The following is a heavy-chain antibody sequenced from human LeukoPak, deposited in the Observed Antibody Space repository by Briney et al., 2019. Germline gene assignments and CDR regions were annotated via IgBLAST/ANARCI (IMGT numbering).Heavy chain of an antibody. CDR1: GYTFTSYY. V-gene: IGHV1-46*01. CDR3: ARDRLALTLGGWFDP. Sequence: ASVKVSCKASGYTFTSYYMHWVRQAPGQGLEWMGIINPSGGSTSYAQKFQGRVTMTRDTSTSTVYMELSSLRSEDTAVYYCARDRLALTLGGWFDPWGQGTLVTVSS. D-gene: IGHD6-19*01. J-gene: IGHJ5*02. CDR2: INPSGGST.